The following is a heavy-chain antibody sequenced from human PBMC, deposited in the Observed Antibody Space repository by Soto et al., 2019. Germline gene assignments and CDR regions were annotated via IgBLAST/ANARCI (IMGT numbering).Heavy chain of an antibody. J-gene: IGHJ3*02. D-gene: IGHD3-22*01. Sequence: WGSLRLSCAASGFTFSSYSISFCRQSPFKWREWVSSISSSSSYIYYADSVKGRFTISRDNAKNSLYLQMNSLRAEDTAVYYCASLVRIVAPPDAFDIWGQGTMVTVSS. V-gene: IGHV3-21*01. CDR1: GFTFSSYS. CDR2: ISSSSSYI. CDR3: ASLVRIVAPPDAFDI.